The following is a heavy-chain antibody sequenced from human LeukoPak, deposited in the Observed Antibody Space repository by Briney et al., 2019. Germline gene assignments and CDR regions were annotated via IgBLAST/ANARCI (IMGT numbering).Heavy chain of an antibody. J-gene: IGHJ2*01. V-gene: IGHV4-34*01. Sequence: SETLSLTCAVYGGSFSGYYWSWIRQPPGKGLEWIGEINHNGSTHSIPSLKSRVTISLDTSQSQVSLKVNSVTAADTAVYFCARGGNGWYFDLWGRGTLVTVSS. D-gene: IGHD1-14*01. CDR1: GGSFSGYY. CDR3: ARGGNGWYFDL. CDR2: INHNGST.